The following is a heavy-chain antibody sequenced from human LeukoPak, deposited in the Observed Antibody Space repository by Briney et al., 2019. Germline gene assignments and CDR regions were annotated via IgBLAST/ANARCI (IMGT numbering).Heavy chain of an antibody. D-gene: IGHD3-16*01. Sequence: PSETLSLTCAVYGGSFSGSYWSWIRQPAGKGLEWIGRINTSGSTNYNPSLKSRVTMSVDTSKNQFSLKLNSVTAADTAVYYCARGPPVGWGYYYYMDVWGKGTTVTISS. CDR2: INTSGST. J-gene: IGHJ6*03. CDR1: GGSFSGSY. CDR3: ARGPPVGWGYYYYMDV. V-gene: IGHV4-59*10.